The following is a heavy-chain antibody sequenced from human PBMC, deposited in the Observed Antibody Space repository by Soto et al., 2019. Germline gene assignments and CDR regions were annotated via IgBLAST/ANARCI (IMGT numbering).Heavy chain of an antibody. J-gene: IGHJ3*01. Sequence: KASETLSLTCTVSGGSISSGGYYWSWIRQHPGKGQEWIGYIYYSGSTYYNPSLKSRVTISVDTSKNQFSLKLSSVTAADTAVYYCARDRFTDDRDDYGDGDAFDFWGQGTMVTVSS. D-gene: IGHD4-17*01. CDR3: ARDRFTDDRDDYGDGDAFDF. CDR1: GGSISSGGYY. V-gene: IGHV4-31*03. CDR2: IYYSGST.